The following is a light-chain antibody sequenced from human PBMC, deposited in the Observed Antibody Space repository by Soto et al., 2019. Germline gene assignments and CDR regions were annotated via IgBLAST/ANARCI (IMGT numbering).Light chain of an antibody. CDR1: SSDVGGYNY. CDR3: SSYASSNTWV. J-gene: IGLJ3*02. Sequence: QSALTQPPSASGSPGQSVTISCTGTSSDVGGYNYVSWYQQHPGKAPKLMIYEVTKRPSGVPDRFSASKSGNTASLTVSGLQAEDEANYYCSSYASSNTWVFGGGTQLTVL. V-gene: IGLV2-8*01. CDR2: EVT.